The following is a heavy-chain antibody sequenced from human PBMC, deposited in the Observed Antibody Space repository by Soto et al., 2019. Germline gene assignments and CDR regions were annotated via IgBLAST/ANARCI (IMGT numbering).Heavy chain of an antibody. CDR2: ISYDGSNK. Sequence: QPGGSLRLSCAASGFTFSSYGMHWVRQAPGKGLEWVAVISYDGSNKYYADSVKGRFTISRDNSKNTLYLQMNSLRAEDTAVYYCAKELLWFGELSIGAFDIWGQGTMVTVSS. CDR3: AKELLWFGELSIGAFDI. J-gene: IGHJ3*02. CDR1: GFTFSSYG. D-gene: IGHD3-10*01. V-gene: IGHV3-30*18.